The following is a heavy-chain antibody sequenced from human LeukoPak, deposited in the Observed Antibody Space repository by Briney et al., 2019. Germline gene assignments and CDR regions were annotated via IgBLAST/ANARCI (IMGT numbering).Heavy chain of an antibody. CDR1: GYSFSTYW. J-gene: IGHJ6*02. CDR2: IYPGDSDT. V-gene: IGHV5-51*01. Sequence: GESLQISCKGSGYSFSTYWIGWVRQMPGKGLECLGVIYPGDSDTRYSPSFQGQVTISADKSISTAYLQWSSLKASDTAMYYCARCDYSNSMELYYYYYGMDVWGQGTTVTVSS. D-gene: IGHD4-11*01. CDR3: ARCDYSNSMELYYYYYGMDV.